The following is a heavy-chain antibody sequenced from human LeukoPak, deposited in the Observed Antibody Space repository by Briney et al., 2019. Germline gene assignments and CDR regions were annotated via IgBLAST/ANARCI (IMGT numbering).Heavy chain of an antibody. J-gene: IGHJ3*02. D-gene: IGHD1-26*01. V-gene: IGHV4-28*03. Sequence: SETLSLTCAVSGDSISSRNWWSWIRQPPGKGLEWIGYIYYSGSTDYNPSLESRITISVDTSKKHFSLTMTSVTAADTAVYYCARGSYRDAFDMWGQGTMVTVSS. CDR3: ARGSYRDAFDM. CDR2: IYYSGST. CDR1: GDSISSRNW.